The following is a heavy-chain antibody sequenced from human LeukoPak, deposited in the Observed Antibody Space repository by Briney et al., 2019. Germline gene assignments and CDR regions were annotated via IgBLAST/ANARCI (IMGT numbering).Heavy chain of an antibody. CDR1: GFTFSSYS. CDR2: IRYDGSNK. J-gene: IGHJ4*02. Sequence: GGSLRLSCAASGFTFSSYSMNWVRQAPGKGLEWVAFIRYDGSNKYYADSVKGRFTISRDNSKNTLYLQMNSLRAEDTAVYYCAKVAWRNSGYADYWGQGTLVTVSS. V-gene: IGHV3-30*02. D-gene: IGHD5-12*01. CDR3: AKVAWRNSGYADY.